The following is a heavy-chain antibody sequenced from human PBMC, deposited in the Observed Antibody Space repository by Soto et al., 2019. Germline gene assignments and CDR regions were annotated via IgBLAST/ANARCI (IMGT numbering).Heavy chain of an antibody. CDR1: GGSISSGGYS. Sequence: SETLSLTCAVSGGSISSGGYSWSWIRQPPGKGLEWIGYIYHSGSTYYNPSLKSRVTISVDRSKNQFSLKLSSVTAADTAVYYCAREGLLYCGSTSCYRGGRYGMDVWGQGTTVTVSS. CDR2: IYHSGST. V-gene: IGHV4-30-2*01. J-gene: IGHJ6*02. CDR3: AREGLLYCGSTSCYRGGRYGMDV. D-gene: IGHD2-2*01.